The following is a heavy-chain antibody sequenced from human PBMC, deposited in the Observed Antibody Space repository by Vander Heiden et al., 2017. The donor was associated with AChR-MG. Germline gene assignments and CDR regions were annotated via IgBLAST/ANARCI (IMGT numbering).Heavy chain of an antibody. CDR3: ARETPYGSGIMGFDP. J-gene: IGHJ5*02. CDR1: GYTFTGYY. CDR2: INPNSGGT. D-gene: IGHD3-10*01. Sequence: QVQLVQSGAEVKKPGASVKVSRKASGYTFTGYYMHWVRQAPGQGLEWMGWINPNSGGTNYAQKFQGRVTMTRDTSSSTAYMEVSRLRSDDTAVYYCARETPYGSGIMGFDPWGQGTLVTVSS. V-gene: IGHV1-2*02.